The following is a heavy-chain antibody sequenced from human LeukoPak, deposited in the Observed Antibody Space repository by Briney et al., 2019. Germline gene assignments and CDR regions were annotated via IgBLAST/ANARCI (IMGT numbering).Heavy chain of an antibody. Sequence: ASVKVSCKTSGYTFTSYDISWVRQAPGQGLEWMGWISGYNGNTHYAQKVQGRVTMTTDTSTSTAYMELRSLRSDDTVMYYCARDGHRRYYYDSSDYRFDYWGQGTLVTVSS. CDR1: GYTFTSYD. CDR2: ISGYNGNT. V-gene: IGHV1-18*01. D-gene: IGHD3-22*01. J-gene: IGHJ4*02. CDR3: ARDGHRRYYYDSSDYRFDY.